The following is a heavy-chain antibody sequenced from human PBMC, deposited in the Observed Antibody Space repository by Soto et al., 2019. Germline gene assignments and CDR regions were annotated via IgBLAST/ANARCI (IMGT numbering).Heavy chain of an antibody. J-gene: IGHJ1*01. Sequence: QVQLVQSGAEVKKPGASVKVSCKASGYTFTSYAMHWVRQAPGQRLEWMGWINAGNGNTKYSQKFQGRVTITRDTAASTAYMELSSLRSQDTAVYYGGRDRRTMVTSPAENVQHWGEGTLVTASS. D-gene: IGHD4-17*01. CDR2: INAGNGNT. V-gene: IGHV1-3*01. CDR1: GYTFTSYA. CDR3: GRDRRTMVTSPAENVQH.